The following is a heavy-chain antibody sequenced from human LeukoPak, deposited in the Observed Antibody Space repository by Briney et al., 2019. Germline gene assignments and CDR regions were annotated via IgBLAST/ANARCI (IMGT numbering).Heavy chain of an antibody. Sequence: GGSLRLSCAASGFTFDSYSMNWVRQAPGKGLEWISYISSSSTTIYYADSVKGRFTISRDNAKNSLYLQMNSLRAEDTAVYYCARDPGSSGIGAFDIWGQGTMVTVSS. CDR2: ISSSSTTI. D-gene: IGHD3-10*01. CDR1: GFTFDSYS. V-gene: IGHV3-48*04. CDR3: ARDPGSSGIGAFDI. J-gene: IGHJ3*02.